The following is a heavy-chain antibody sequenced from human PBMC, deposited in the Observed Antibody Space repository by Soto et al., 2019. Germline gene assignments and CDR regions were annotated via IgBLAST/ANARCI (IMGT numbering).Heavy chain of an antibody. CDR2: ISYDGVNK. Sequence: PEVSLRLSYTASGFTFSTYGMHWLRQAPGKGLEWVAVISYDGVNKYYADSVKGRFTISRDNSKNTLYLQMNSLRAEDTAVYYCAKSVYNWNDGFFDYWGQGT. CDR3: AKSVYNWNDGFFDY. V-gene: IGHV3-30*18. CDR1: GFTFSTYG. J-gene: IGHJ4*02. D-gene: IGHD1-1*01.